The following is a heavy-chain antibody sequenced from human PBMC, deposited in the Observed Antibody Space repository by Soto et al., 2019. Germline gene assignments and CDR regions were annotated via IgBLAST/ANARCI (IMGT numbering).Heavy chain of an antibody. CDR3: ASRDYTDAFDI. J-gene: IGHJ3*02. CDR2: VFYSGNT. V-gene: IGHV4-59*01. Sequence: QVQLQESGPGLVKPSETLSLTCTVSGVSISTYYWTWIRQPPGKGLEWIGQVFYSGNTNYNPSLKSRVTTSVDASRNQFSLRLSSVTAADTAMYYCASRDYTDAFDIWGQGTLVTVSS. CDR1: GVSISTYY. D-gene: IGHD4-4*01.